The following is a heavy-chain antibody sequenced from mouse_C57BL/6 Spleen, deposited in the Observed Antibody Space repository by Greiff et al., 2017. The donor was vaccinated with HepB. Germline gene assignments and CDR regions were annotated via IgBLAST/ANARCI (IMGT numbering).Heavy chain of an antibody. CDR1: GFNIKDYY. CDR2: IDPEDGET. Sequence: EVQLQQSGAELVKPGASVKLSCTASGFNIKDYYMHWVKQRTEQGLEWIGRIDPEDGETKYAPKFQSKATITADTSSNTAYLQLSSLTSEDTAVYYCARVYDGYYEGWFAYWGQGTLVTVSA. J-gene: IGHJ3*01. CDR3: ARVYDGYYEGWFAY. V-gene: IGHV14-2*01. D-gene: IGHD2-3*01.